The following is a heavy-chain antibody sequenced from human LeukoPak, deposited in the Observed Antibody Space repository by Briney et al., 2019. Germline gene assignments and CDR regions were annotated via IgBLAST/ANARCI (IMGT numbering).Heavy chain of an antibody. J-gene: IGHJ4*02. V-gene: IGHV3-33*05. CDR3: ARFYGDDSPGYFDY. Sequence: GGSLRLSCTPSGFNFGDYGMSWVRQAPGKGLEWVAVISYDGSNKYYADSVKGRFTISRENYKNTAYLQMNSLRAEDTAVYYCARFYGDDSPGYFDYWGQGTLVSVSS. D-gene: IGHD4-23*01. CDR2: ISYDGSNK. CDR1: GFNFGDYG.